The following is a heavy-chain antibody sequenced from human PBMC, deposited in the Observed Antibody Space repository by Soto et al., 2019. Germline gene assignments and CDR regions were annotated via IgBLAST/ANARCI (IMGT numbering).Heavy chain of an antibody. J-gene: IGHJ6*02. CDR3: ARDDGDTAMVPDYYDGMDV. CDR2: IIPIFGTA. D-gene: IGHD5-18*01. Sequence: QVQLVQSGAEVKKPGSSVKVSCKASGGTFSSYAISWVRQAPGQGLEWMGGIIPIFGTANYAQKFQGRVTITADESTSTAHMELSSLRSEDTAVYYCARDDGDTAMVPDYYDGMDVWGQGTTVTVSS. CDR1: GGTFSSYA. V-gene: IGHV1-69*01.